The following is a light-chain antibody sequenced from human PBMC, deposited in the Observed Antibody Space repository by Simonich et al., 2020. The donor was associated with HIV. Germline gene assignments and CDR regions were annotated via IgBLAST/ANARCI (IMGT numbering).Light chain of an antibody. Sequence: EIVMTQSPGTLSVSPGERTTLSCRASQIVRSNVAWYQQKPGQAPRLLIYGTSTRATGIPARFSCSGSGTDFTLTISSMESEDFAVYHCQQYNNWPWTFGQGTKVEIK. V-gene: IGKV3-15*01. J-gene: IGKJ1*01. CDR2: GTS. CDR1: QIVRSN. CDR3: QQYNNWPWT.